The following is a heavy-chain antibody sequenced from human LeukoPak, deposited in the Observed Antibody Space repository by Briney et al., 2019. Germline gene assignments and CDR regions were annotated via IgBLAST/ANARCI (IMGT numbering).Heavy chain of an antibody. D-gene: IGHD3-3*01. CDR1: GFTFSNYW. CDR3: ARGFSIDY. Sequence: GGSLGLSCVASGFTFSNYWMSWVRQAPGKGLQWVANMKEDGSQKHYVDSVKGRFTISRDNAKNSLFLQMNSLGIEDTAVYYCARGFSIDYWGQGSLVTVSS. V-gene: IGHV3-7*03. J-gene: IGHJ4*02. CDR2: MKEDGSQK.